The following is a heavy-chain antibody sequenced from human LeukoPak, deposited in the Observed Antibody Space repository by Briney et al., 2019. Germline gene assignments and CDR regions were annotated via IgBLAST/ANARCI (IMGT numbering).Heavy chain of an antibody. J-gene: IGHJ5*02. D-gene: IGHD6-19*01. CDR3: ARAREEGSGWFRPNNWFDP. CDR2: IYISGST. Sequence: SETLSLTCTVSGGSISSFYWSWVRQPAGKGLEWIGRIYISGSTNYNPSLKSRVTMSVDTSKNQFSLKLTSVTAADTAVYYCARAREEGSGWFRPNNWFDPWGQGTLVTVSS. CDR1: GGSISSFY. V-gene: IGHV4-4*07.